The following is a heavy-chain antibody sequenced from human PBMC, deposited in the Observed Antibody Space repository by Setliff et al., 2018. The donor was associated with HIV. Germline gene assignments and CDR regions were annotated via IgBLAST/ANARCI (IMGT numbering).Heavy chain of an antibody. V-gene: IGHV4-4*07. J-gene: IGHJ4*02. CDR3: ARGVPLLPPRN. Sequence: PSETLSLTCTVSGGSFSTYYWSWIRQPAGEGLEYIGRVHSTGTTIYNPSLKSRVTMSVDTSKNQLSLNLTSVTAADTAVYYCARGVPLLPPRNWGQGALVTVSS. D-gene: IGHD1-26*01. CDR2: VHSTGTT. CDR1: GGSFSTYY.